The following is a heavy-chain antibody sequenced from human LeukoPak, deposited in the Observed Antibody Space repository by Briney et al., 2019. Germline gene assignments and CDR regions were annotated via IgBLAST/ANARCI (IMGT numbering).Heavy chain of an antibody. CDR1: GGSISSYY. Sequence: SETLSLTCTVSGGSISSYYWSWIRQPPGKGLEWIGYIYYSGSTNYNPSLKSRVTISVDTSKNQFSLKLSSVTAADTAAYYCASSRLLRERPGGLDAFDIWGQGTMVTVSS. CDR3: ASSRLLRERPGGLDAFDI. CDR2: IYYSGST. J-gene: IGHJ3*02. V-gene: IGHV4-59*08. D-gene: IGHD5-12*01.